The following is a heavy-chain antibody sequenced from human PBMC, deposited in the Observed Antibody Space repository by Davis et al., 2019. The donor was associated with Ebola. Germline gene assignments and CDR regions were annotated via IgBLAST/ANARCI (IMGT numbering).Heavy chain of an antibody. Sequence: GESLKISCKGFGYSFTTYCTTWVRQEAGKGLEWMGIACPGESDSRYSPSFQGQVTISVDKSINTAYLQWSSLKASDSALYYCARHSAGLYFWGQGTTVTVSS. CDR1: GYSFTTYC. V-gene: IGHV5-51*01. CDR2: ACPGESDS. J-gene: IGHJ6*02. D-gene: IGHD2-8*01. CDR3: ARHSAGLYF.